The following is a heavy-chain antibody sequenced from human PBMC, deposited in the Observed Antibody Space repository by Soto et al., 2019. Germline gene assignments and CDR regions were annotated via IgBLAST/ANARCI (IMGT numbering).Heavy chain of an antibody. D-gene: IGHD1-26*01. CDR3: AKDGQVGATPFDY. CDR2: IYSGGST. Sequence: GGSLRLSCAASGFTVSSNYMSWVRQAPGKGLEWVSVIYSGGSTYYADSVKGRFTISRDNSKNTLYLQMNSLRAEDTAVYYCAKDGQVGATPFDYWGQGTLVTVSS. V-gene: IGHV3-53*01. CDR1: GFTVSSNY. J-gene: IGHJ4*02.